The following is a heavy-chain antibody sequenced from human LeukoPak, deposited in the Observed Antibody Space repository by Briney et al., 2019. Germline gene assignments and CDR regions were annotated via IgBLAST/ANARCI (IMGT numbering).Heavy chain of an antibody. D-gene: IGHD1-26*01. Sequence: GGSLRLSCAASGFTFSNYAMSWVRQAPGRWLEWVAFISYDGSIKKYADSVKGRFTISRDNSKNTLYLQMNSLRDEDTAVYYCAKGAKRVVGATTHWFDPWGQGTLVTVSS. CDR1: GFTFSNYA. V-gene: IGHV3-30*18. CDR3: AKGAKRVVGATTHWFDP. CDR2: ISYDGSIK. J-gene: IGHJ5*02.